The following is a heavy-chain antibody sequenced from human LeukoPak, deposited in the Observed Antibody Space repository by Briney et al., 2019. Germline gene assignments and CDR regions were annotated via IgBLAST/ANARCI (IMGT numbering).Heavy chain of an antibody. CDR1: GFIFDDYA. Sequence: PGGSLRLSCAASGFIFDDYAMHWVRQAPGKGLEWVSSISWKSDSIGYADSVKGRFTISRDNAKNSLYLQMNSLRAEDTALYYCARVDSGEPMVRGDLFDYWGQGTLVTVSS. CDR2: ISWKSDSI. J-gene: IGHJ4*02. D-gene: IGHD3-10*01. CDR3: ARVDSGEPMVRGDLFDY. V-gene: IGHV3-9*01.